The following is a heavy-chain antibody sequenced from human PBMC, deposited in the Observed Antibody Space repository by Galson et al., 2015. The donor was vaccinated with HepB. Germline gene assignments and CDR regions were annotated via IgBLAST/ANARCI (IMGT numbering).Heavy chain of an antibody. CDR3: ARDRVDGYGDYEAVDY. CDR2: IWYDGSNK. CDR1: GFTFSSYG. J-gene: IGHJ4*02. D-gene: IGHD4-17*01. Sequence: SLRLSCAASGFTFSSYGMHWVRQAPGKGLEWVAVIWYDGSNKYYADSVKGRFTISRDNSKNTLYLQMNSLRAEDTAVYYCARDRVDGYGDYEAVDYWGQGTLVTVSS. V-gene: IGHV3-33*08.